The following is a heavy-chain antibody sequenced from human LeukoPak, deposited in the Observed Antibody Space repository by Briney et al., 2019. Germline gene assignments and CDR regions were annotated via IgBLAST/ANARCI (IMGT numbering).Heavy chain of an antibody. CDR2: IYSSGNT. D-gene: IGHD3-3*01. Sequence: PSETLSLTCTVSGGSIIGFYWTWIRQPPGKGLEWIGYIYSSGNTNYNPSLKSRITMSVDTSKNQFSLNLSSVTAADTAVYYCAKTSRFLEWLFAFDIWGQGTMVTVSS. J-gene: IGHJ3*02. V-gene: IGHV4-59*01. CDR3: AKTSRFLEWLFAFDI. CDR1: GGSIIGFY.